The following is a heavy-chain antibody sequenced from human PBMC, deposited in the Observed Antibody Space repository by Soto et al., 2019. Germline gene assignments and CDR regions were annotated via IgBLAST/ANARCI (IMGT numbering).Heavy chain of an antibody. Sequence: GGSLRLSCAASGFTFSNAWMSWVRQAPGKGLEWVGRIKSKTDGGTTDYAAPVKGRFTISRDDSKNTLYLAMNSLKTEDTAVYYCTIRYCSGGSCYSSFSAEYFQHWGQGTLVTVSS. D-gene: IGHD2-15*01. J-gene: IGHJ1*01. CDR2: IKSKTDGGTT. V-gene: IGHV3-15*01. CDR1: GFTFSNAW. CDR3: TIRYCSGGSCYSSFSAEYFQH.